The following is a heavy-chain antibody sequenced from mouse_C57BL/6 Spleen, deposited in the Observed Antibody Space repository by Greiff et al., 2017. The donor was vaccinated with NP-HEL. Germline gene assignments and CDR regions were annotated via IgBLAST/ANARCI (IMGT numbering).Heavy chain of an antibody. D-gene: IGHD3-2*02. CDR2: INPSNGGT. V-gene: IGHV1-53*01. J-gene: IGHJ4*01. CDR1: GYTFTSYW. CDR3: GKATFLAMDD. Sequence: QVQLQQPGTELVKPGASVKLSCKASGYTFTSYWMPWVQQRPGQGLEWIGNINPSNGGTNYNEKFKSQATLTVDKSSSTAYMQLSSLMSEDAAVDYFGKATFLAMDDWGQGTSVTVSS.